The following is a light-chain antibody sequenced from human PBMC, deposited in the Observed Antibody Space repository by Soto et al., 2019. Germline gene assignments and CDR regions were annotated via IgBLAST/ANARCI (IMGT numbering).Light chain of an antibody. CDR3: QTWGSGPVI. CDR1: RGHSSYA. V-gene: IGLV4-69*01. J-gene: IGLJ2*01. Sequence: QPVLTQSPSASASLGASVKLTCTLSRGHSSYAIAWHQQQPEKGPRYLMKLNSDGSHSKGDGIPDRFSGSSSGAERYLTISSLQSEDEADYYCQTWGSGPVIFGGGTKVTVL. CDR2: LNSDGSH.